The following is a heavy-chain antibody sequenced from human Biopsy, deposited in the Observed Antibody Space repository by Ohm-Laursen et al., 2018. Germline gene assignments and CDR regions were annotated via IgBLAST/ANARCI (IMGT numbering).Heavy chain of an antibody. CDR1: GFSLNTRGMS. CDR2: IYWDDAK. V-gene: IGHV2-70*16. Sequence: TQTLTLTCTLSGFSLNTRGMSVTWIRQPPGKALEWLARIYWDDAKFYSESLKIRLTISKGTSENHVVLTLSDVAPVDTATYYCARIPILVVPAAIVYRHRRHLQGLDVWGQGTTVIVSS. J-gene: IGHJ6*02. CDR3: ARIPILVVPAAIVYRHRRHLQGLDV. D-gene: IGHD2-2*02.